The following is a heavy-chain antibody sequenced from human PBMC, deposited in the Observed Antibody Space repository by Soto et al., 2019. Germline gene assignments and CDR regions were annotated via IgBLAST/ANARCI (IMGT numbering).Heavy chain of an antibody. Sequence: EVQMVETGGGLSQPGGSLRLSCAVSGFIVSSKYMTWVRQAPGKGLGWVSVIYTGGSTHYADSARGRFTISRDSSKNTLHLQMNSLRAEDAAVYYCTTYTGYGMDVWGQGTTVTVSS. D-gene: IGHD3-16*01. CDR2: IYTGGST. CDR3: TTYTGYGMDV. CDR1: GFIVSSKY. V-gene: IGHV3-53*02. J-gene: IGHJ6*02.